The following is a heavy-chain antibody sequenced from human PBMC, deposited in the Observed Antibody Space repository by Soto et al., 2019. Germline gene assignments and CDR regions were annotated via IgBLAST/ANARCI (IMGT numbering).Heavy chain of an antibody. CDR3: ATHLLQYRYCSSPSGSVYEYESMDE. D-gene: IGHD2-2*01. CDR2: INAYNGNT. Sequence: APVKVSCKASGYTFTSYAMNWVRQAPGQRLEWMGWINAYNGNTNYSQKLQGRVTITTDTSTSTAYMELRSLRSDDTAVYYCATHLLQYRYCSSPSGSVYEYESMDEWGKGTTDTV. V-gene: IGHV1-18*01. J-gene: IGHJ6*03. CDR1: GYTFTSYA.